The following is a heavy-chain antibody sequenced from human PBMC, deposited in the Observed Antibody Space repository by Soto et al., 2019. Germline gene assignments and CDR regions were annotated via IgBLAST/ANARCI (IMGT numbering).Heavy chain of an antibody. J-gene: IGHJ6*02. Sequence: GGSLRLSCAASGFTFSSYSMNWVRQAPGKGLEWVSYISSSSTIYYADSVKGRFTISRDNAKNSLYLQMNSLRDEDTAVYYCARDGVYDFWSGPPPYGMDVWGQGTTVTVAS. D-gene: IGHD3-3*01. CDR3: ARDGVYDFWSGPPPYGMDV. CDR1: GFTFSSYS. V-gene: IGHV3-48*02. CDR2: ISSSSTI.